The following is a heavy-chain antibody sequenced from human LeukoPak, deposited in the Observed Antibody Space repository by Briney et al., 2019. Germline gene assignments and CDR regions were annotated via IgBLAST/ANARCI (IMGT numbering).Heavy chain of an antibody. CDR3: ARARGYCSSTSCYAYYYYYMDV. Sequence: ASVKVSCKASGYTFTSYGISWVRQAPGQGLDWMGWISAYNGSTNYAQKLQGRVTMTTDTSTSTAYMELRSLRSDDTAVYYCARARGYCSSTSCYAYYYYYMDVWGKGTTVTVSS. V-gene: IGHV1-18*01. CDR1: GYTFTSYG. J-gene: IGHJ6*03. CDR2: ISAYNGST. D-gene: IGHD2-2*01.